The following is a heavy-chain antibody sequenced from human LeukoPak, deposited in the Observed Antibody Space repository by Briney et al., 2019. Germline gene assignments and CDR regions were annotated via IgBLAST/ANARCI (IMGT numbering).Heavy chain of an antibody. D-gene: IGHD2/OR15-2a*01. J-gene: IGHJ4*02. CDR1: GGSFSGYY. Sequence: SETLSLTCAVSGGSFSGYYWGWIRQPPGKGLEWIGSIYYSGSTYYNPSLKSRVTISVDTSKNQFSLKLSSVTAADTAVYYCARYEEDFRTFDYWGQGTLVTVSS. V-gene: IGHV4-39*01. CDR2: IYYSGST. CDR3: ARYEEDFRTFDY.